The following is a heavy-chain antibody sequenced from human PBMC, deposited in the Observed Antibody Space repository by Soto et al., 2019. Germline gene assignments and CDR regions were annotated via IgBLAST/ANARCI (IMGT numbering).Heavy chain of an antibody. Sequence: PGESLKISCKGSGYSFTSYWISWVRQMPGKGLEWMGRIDPSDSYTNYSPSFQGHVTISADKSISTAYLQWSSLKASDTAMYYCARLRGTVVTPRDPADAFDIWGQGTMVTVSS. CDR2: IDPSDSYT. J-gene: IGHJ3*02. CDR3: ARLRGTVVTPRDPADAFDI. CDR1: GYSFTSYW. D-gene: IGHD2-15*01. V-gene: IGHV5-10-1*01.